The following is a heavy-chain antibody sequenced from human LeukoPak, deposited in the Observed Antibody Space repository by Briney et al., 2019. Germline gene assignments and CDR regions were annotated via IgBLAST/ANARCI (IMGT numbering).Heavy chain of an antibody. CDR3: AREAGDNAFDL. CDR2: INPKTGDT. V-gene: IGHV1-2*02. Sequence: ASVKVSCKASGYTFTDWYLHGVRRAPGQGLEWMGWINPKTGDTRYAQTFQGIVAMTRDTSISTAYLEVNRLTSDDTAVYYCAREAGDNAFDLWGQGTMVTISS. CDR1: GYTFTDWY. D-gene: IGHD7-27*01. J-gene: IGHJ3*01.